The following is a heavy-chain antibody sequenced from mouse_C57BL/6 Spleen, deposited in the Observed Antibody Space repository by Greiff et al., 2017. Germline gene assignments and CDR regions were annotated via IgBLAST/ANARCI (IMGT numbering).Heavy chain of an antibody. CDR3: ASPAYYSNYGAMDY. D-gene: IGHD2-5*01. CDR2: IYPGDGDT. J-gene: IGHJ4*01. Sequence: LVESGPELVKPGASVKISCKASGYAFSSSWMNWVKQRPGQGLEWIGRIYPGDGDTNYNGKFKGKATLTADKSSSTAYMQLSSLTSEDSAVYFCASPAYYSNYGAMDYWGQGTSVTVSS. V-gene: IGHV1-82*01. CDR1: GYAFSSSW.